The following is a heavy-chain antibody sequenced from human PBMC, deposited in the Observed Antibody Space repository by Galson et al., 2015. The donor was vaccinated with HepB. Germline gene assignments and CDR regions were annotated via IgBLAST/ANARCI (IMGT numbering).Heavy chain of an antibody. CDR3: ASPRPTSGWYCSFDY. J-gene: IGHJ4*02. V-gene: IGHV1-69*06. CDR2: IIPIFGTA. D-gene: IGHD6-19*01. Sequence: SVKVSCKASGGTFSSYAISWVRQAPGQGLEWMGGIIPIFGTANYAQKFQGRVTITADKSTSTAYMELSSLRSEDTAVYYCASPRPTSGWYCSFDYWGQGTLVTVSS. CDR1: GGTFSSYA.